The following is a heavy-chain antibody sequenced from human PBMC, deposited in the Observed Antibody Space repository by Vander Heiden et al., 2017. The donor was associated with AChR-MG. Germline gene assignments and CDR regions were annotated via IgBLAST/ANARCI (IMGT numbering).Heavy chain of an antibody. V-gene: IGHV3-11*01. CDR3: ARRRDSGYSYDY. Sequence: QVHLVESGGHLVKPGGSLRLSRAAPGISFSDYYTSWFRQAPGKGREWVSYISSTGYTIYYADSVEGRFTISRDNAKNSLYLQMNSLTAEDTAVYYCARRRDSGYSYDYWGQGTLVTVSS. D-gene: IGHD3-22*01. J-gene: IGHJ4*02. CDR2: ISSTGYTI. CDR1: GISFSDYY.